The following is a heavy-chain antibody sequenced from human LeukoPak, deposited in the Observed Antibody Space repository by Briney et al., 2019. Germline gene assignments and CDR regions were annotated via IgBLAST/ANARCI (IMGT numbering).Heavy chain of an antibody. CDR1: GGSINSGNYY. CDR2: IYTSGST. D-gene: IGHD3-3*01. CDR3: ARGASYDSDDAFDI. V-gene: IGHV4-61*02. Sequence: PSQTLSLTCTVSGGSINSGNYYWSWSRQPAGKGLEWIVRIYTSGSTNSHPSLRTRVTISVDTSRNQFSLKLSSVTAADTAVYYCARGASYDSDDAFDIWGQGTMVTVSS. J-gene: IGHJ3*02.